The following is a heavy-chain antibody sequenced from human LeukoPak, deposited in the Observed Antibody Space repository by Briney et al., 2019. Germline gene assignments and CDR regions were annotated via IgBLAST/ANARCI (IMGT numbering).Heavy chain of an antibody. D-gene: IGHD6-13*01. J-gene: IGHJ4*02. Sequence: GASVKVSCKASGYTFTSYGITWVRQAPGQGLEWMGWISAYNGNTNYAQNLQGRVTITADESTSTAYMELGSLRSEDTAVYYCARGRSGQQLVPPFHYWGQGTLVTVSS. CDR2: ISAYNGNT. CDR1: GYTFTSYG. V-gene: IGHV1-18*01. CDR3: ARGRSGQQLVPPFHY.